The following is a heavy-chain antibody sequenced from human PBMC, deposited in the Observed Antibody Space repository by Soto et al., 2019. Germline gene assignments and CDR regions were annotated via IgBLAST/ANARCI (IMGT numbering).Heavy chain of an antibody. CDR3: AREFYGDPYYFDY. CDR2: ISSSSSYI. V-gene: IGHV3-21*01. Sequence: EVQLVESGGGLVKPGGSLRLSCAASGFTFSSYSMNWVRQAPGKGLEWVSSISSSSSYIYYADSVKGRFTISRDNAKNSLYLQINSLRAEDTAVYYCAREFYGDPYYFDYWGQGTLVTVSS. D-gene: IGHD4-17*01. J-gene: IGHJ4*02. CDR1: GFTFSSYS.